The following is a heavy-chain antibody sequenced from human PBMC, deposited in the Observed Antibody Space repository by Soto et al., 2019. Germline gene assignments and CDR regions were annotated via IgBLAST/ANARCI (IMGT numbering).Heavy chain of an antibody. CDR2: IYHSGTT. J-gene: IGHJ4*02. CDR1: GGSITSSSW. Sequence: PSETLSLTCAVSGGSITSSSWWSWVRQSPGKGLEWIGEIYHSGTTKYRPSLKNRVTISVDKAQNQFSLKLISVTAADTAIYYCATWSSGRSHFDAWGRGILVTVSS. V-gene: IGHV4-4*02. D-gene: IGHD1-26*01. CDR3: ATWSSGRSHFDA.